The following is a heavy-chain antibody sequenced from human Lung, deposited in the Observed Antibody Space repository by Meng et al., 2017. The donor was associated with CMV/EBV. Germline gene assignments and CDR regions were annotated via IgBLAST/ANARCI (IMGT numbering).Heavy chain of an antibody. CDR3: VRANLGSADY. J-gene: IGHJ4*02. Sequence: PEQSGAEASQPGASRKGSCKASGYPFTGYYMHWLRQAPGQGLEWGGRITPSSGGTTYAQKFQGRVTMTRDTSISTAYMELSSLRSDDAAIYYCVRANLGSADYWGQGTLVTVSS. CDR2: ITPSSGGT. D-gene: IGHD7-27*01. CDR1: GYPFTGYY. V-gene: IGHV1-2*06.